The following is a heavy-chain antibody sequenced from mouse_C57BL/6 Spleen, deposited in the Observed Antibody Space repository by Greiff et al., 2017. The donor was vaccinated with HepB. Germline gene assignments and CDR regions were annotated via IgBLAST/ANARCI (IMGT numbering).Heavy chain of an antibody. J-gene: IGHJ3*01. V-gene: IGHV1-69*01. Sequence: VQLQQSGAELVMPGASVKLSCKASGYTFTSYWMHWVKQRPGQGLEWIGEIDPSDSYTNYNQKFKGKSTLTVDKSSSTAYMQLSSLTSEDSAVYYCARSRNSSWFAYWGQGTLVTVSA. CDR1: GYTFTSYW. CDR2: IDPSDSYT. CDR3: ARSRNSSWFAY.